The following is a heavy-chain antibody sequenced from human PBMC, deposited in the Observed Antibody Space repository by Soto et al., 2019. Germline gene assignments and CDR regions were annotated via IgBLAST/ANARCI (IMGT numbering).Heavy chain of an antibody. V-gene: IGHV4-4*02. Sequence: QVQLQESGPGLVKPSGTLSLTCAVSGGSISTSNWWSWVRQPPGKGLEWIGEVYRTGSTNYNPSLESRLTIAVDKSKRHSSLKLTSVTAADTAVYYCARARATIAAAAIFDCWGQGTLVTVSS. CDR3: ARARATIAAAAIFDC. J-gene: IGHJ4*02. D-gene: IGHD6-13*01. CDR2: VYRTGST. CDR1: GGSISTSNW.